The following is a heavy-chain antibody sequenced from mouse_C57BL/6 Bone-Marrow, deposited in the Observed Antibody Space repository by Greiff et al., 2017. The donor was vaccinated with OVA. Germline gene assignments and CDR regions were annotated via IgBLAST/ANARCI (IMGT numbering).Heavy chain of an antibody. CDR2: IYPGGGYT. CDR1: GYTFTNYW. J-gene: IGHJ3*01. Sequence: VQLQQSGAELVRPGTSVKMSCKASGYTFTNYWIGWAKQRPGHGLEWIGDIYPGGGYTNYNEKFKGKATLTADKSSSTAYMQFSSLTSEDSAIYYCASSYYYGSSYWFAYWGQGTLVTVSA. CDR3: ASSYYYGSSYWFAY. D-gene: IGHD1-1*01. V-gene: IGHV1-63*01.